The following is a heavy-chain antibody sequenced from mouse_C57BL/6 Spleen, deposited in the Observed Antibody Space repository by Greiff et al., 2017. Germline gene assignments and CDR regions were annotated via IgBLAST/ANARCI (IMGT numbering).Heavy chain of an antibody. Sequence: QVQLQQSGPELVKPGASVKISCKASGYAFSSSWMNWVKQRPGKGLEWIGRIYPGDGDTKYNGKFKGKATLTADKSSSTAYMQLSSLTSEDSAVYFCARHGSSYEGFAYWGQGTLVTVSA. CDR1: GYAFSSSW. J-gene: IGHJ3*01. V-gene: IGHV1-82*01. D-gene: IGHD1-1*01. CDR2: IYPGDGDT. CDR3: ARHGSSYEGFAY.